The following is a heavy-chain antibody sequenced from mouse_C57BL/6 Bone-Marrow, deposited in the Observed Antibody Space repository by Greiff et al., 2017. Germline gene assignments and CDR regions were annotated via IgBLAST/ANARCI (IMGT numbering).Heavy chain of an antibody. CDR3: ARSGYYGEAWFAY. CDR1: GYTFTSYW. D-gene: IGHD1-2*01. V-gene: IGHV1-53*01. J-gene: IGHJ3*01. CDR2: INPSNGGT. Sequence: VQLQQPGTELVKPGASVKLSCKASGYTFTSYWMHWVKQRPGQGLEWIGNINPSNGGTNYNEKFKSKATLTVDKSSSTAYMQLSSLTSEDSAVYYCARSGYYGEAWFAYWGQGTLVTVSA.